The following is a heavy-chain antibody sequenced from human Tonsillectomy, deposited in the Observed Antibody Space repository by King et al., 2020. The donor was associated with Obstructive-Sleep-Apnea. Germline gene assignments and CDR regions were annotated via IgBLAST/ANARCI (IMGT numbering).Heavy chain of an antibody. Sequence: QLVQSGGGFVKPGGSLRVSCAASGFTFSKAWMIWVRQAPGKGLEWVGRIKSKTDGGTTDYAAPVKGRFAISRDDSKNTLYLHMNSLKTEDTAVYYCTTDRKIYYFNSSGSIYYFDYWGQGTLVIVSS. D-gene: IGHD3-22*01. V-gene: IGHV3-15*01. CDR3: TTDRKIYYFNSSGSIYYFDY. J-gene: IGHJ4*02. CDR1: GFTFSKAW. CDR2: IKSKTDGGTT.